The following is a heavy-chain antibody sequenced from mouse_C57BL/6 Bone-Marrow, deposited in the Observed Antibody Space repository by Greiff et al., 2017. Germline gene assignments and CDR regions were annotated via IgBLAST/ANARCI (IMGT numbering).Heavy chain of an antibody. D-gene: IGHD1-1*01. V-gene: IGHV5-6*01. J-gene: IGHJ1*03. Sequence: EVHLVESGGDLVKPGGSLKLSCAASGFTFSSSGMSWVRQTPDKRLEWVATISSGGSYTYYPDSVKGRFTISRDNAKNTLYLQMSSLKSEDTAMYYCARRVHLSRYFDVWGTGTTVTVSS. CDR3: ARRVHLSRYFDV. CDR2: ISSGGSYT. CDR1: GFTFSSSG.